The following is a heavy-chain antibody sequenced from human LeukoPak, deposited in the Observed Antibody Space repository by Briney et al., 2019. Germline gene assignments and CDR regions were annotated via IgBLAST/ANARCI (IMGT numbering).Heavy chain of an antibody. CDR3: ARGYSGSYPGYFDY. Sequence: PGGSLRLSCAASGFTVSSNYMSWVRQAPGKGLEWVSVIYSGGSTYYADSVKGRFTISRDNSKNTLYLQMNSLRAEDTAVYYCARGYSGSYPGYFDYWGQGTLVTVSS. D-gene: IGHD1-26*01. V-gene: IGHV3-53*01. CDR2: IYSGGST. J-gene: IGHJ4*02. CDR1: GFTVSSNY.